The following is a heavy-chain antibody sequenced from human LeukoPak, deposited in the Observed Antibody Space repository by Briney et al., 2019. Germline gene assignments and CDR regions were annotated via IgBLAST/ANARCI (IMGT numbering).Heavy chain of an antibody. J-gene: IGHJ3*02. CDR1: GFTVSRNN. Sequence: WGSPSLSCAASGFTVSRNNMNWLLQAPGTGLEWVSGIYSGSNTYYADSVKHRFTISRDKSKNTLYLQISGLRTDDTDVSYCARDTENSTYGWGAFDIWGQGTMVTVSS. D-gene: IGHD2/OR15-2a*01. CDR3: ARDTENSTYGWGAFDI. CDR2: IYSGSNT. V-gene: IGHV3-66*01.